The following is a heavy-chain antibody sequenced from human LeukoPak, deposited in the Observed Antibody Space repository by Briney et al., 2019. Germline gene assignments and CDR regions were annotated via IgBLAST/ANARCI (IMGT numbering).Heavy chain of an antibody. V-gene: IGHV4-30-4*01. CDR1: GGSISSGDYY. CDR3: ARGSSGCSYDY. Sequence: SETLSLTCTVSGGSISSGDYYWSWIRQPPGKGLEWIGYICYSGSTYYNPSLKSRVTISVDTSKNQFSLKLSSVTAADTAVYYCARGSSGCSYDYWGQGTLVTVSS. D-gene: IGHD6-19*01. CDR2: ICYSGST. J-gene: IGHJ4*02.